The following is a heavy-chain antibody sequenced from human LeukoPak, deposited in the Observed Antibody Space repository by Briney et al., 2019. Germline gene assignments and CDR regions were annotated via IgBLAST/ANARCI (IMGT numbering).Heavy chain of an antibody. Sequence: GGSLRLSCAASGFTFSTYGMHWVRQAPGKGLEWVAFIRYDGSNKYYADSVKGRFTISRDNSKNTPCLQMNSLRTEDTAVYYCAKVESWFGELLSPPHHWGQGTLVTVSS. CDR3: AKVESWFGELLSPPHH. V-gene: IGHV3-30*02. D-gene: IGHD3-10*01. CDR2: IRYDGSNK. CDR1: GFTFSTYG. J-gene: IGHJ4*02.